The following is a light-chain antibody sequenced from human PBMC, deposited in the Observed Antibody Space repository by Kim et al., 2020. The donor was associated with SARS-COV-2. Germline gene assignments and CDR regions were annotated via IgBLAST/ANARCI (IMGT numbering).Light chain of an antibody. CDR2: DAS. J-gene: IGKJ2*01. V-gene: IGKV3-11*01. CDR1: QSVSSY. Sequence: PGERATLSGRASQSVSSYLAWYQQKPGQAPRLLIYDASNRATGIPARFSGSGSGTDFTLTISSLEPEDFAVYYCQQRSNWPRMYTFGQGTKLEI. CDR3: QQRSNWPRMYT.